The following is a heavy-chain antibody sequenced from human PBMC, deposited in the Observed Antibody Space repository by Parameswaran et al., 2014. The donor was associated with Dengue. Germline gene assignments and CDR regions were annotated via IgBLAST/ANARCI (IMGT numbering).Heavy chain of an antibody. CDR2: ISSSSSYI. V-gene: IGHV3-21*01. J-gene: IGHJ3*02. Sequence: VRQAPGKGLEWVSSISSSSSYIYYADSVKGRFTISRDNAKNSLYLQMNSLRAEDTAVYYCARETLPTIFNAIGAFDIWGQGTMVTVSS. CDR3: ARETLPTIFNAIGAFDI. D-gene: IGHD3-3*01.